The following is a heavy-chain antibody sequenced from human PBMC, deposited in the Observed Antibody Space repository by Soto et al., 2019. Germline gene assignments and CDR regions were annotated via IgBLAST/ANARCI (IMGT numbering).Heavy chain of an antibody. J-gene: IGHJ3*02. V-gene: IGHV1-18*01. CDR1: GYTFTSNG. D-gene: IGHD2-15*01. Sequence: ASVKVSCKASGYTFTSNGISWVRQAPGQGLERMGWISADTGNTKYAQKVQGRVTMTRDTSTSTVYMEMRSLRSGETAVSFSDRDRIHGLDISGRGTMLT. CDR3: DRDRIHGLDI. CDR2: ISADTGNT.